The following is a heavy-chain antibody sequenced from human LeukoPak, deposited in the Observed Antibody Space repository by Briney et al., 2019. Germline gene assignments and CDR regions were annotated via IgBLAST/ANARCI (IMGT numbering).Heavy chain of an antibody. CDR2: ISGSGGST. Sequence: PGGSLRLSCAASGFTFSSYAMSWVRQAPGKGLEWVSAISGSGGSTYYADSVKGRFTISRDNSKNTLYLQMNSLRAEDTAVYYCATPGWYGSGWYVLNVYWGQGTLVTVSS. CDR1: GFTFSSYA. CDR3: ATPGWYGSGWYVLNVY. J-gene: IGHJ4*02. V-gene: IGHV3-23*01. D-gene: IGHD6-19*01.